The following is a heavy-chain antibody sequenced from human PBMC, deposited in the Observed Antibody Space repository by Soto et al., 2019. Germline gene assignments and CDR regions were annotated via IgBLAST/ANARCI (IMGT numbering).Heavy chain of an antibody. D-gene: IGHD6-19*01. CDR2: IYYSGST. CDR3: ARGSVAGYGMDV. J-gene: IGHJ6*02. Sequence: SETLSLTCTVSGGSISSYYWSWIRQPPGKGLEWIGYIYYSGSTNYNPSLKSRVTISVDTSKNQFSLKLSSVTAADTAVYYCARGSVAGYGMDVWGQGTTVTVS. CDR1: GGSISSYY. V-gene: IGHV4-59*01.